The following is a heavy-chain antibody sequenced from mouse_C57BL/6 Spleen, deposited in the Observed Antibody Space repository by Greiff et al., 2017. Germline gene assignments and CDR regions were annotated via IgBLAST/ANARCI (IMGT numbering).Heavy chain of an antibody. D-gene: IGHD2-4*01. V-gene: IGHV1-47*01. J-gene: IGHJ4*01. CDR1: GYTFTTYP. Sequence: QVQLQQSGAELVKPGASVKMSCKASGYTFTTYPIEWMKQNHGKSLEWIGNFHPYNDDTKYNEKFKGKATLPVEKSSSTVYLELSRLTSDDSAVYYCARGNYDYDEHAMGYWGQGTSVTVSS. CDR3: ARGNYDYDEHAMGY. CDR2: FHPYNDDT.